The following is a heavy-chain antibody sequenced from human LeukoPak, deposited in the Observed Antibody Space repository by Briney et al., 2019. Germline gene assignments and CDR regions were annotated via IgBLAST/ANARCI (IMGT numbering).Heavy chain of an antibody. D-gene: IGHD6-19*01. CDR3: AKYYNSGWGNAFDI. Sequence: GGSLRLSCAASGFTFSSYGMSWVRQAPGKGLEWVSGISGSGGSTYYADSVKGRFTISRDNSKSTLYLQMNSLRAEYTAVYYCAKYYNSGWGNAFDIWGQGTMVTVSS. V-gene: IGHV3-23*01. J-gene: IGHJ3*02. CDR1: GFTFSSYG. CDR2: ISGSGGST.